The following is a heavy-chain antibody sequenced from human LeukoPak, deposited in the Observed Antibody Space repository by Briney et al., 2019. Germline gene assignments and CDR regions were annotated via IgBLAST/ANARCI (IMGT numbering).Heavy chain of an antibody. CDR3: ARGDGYNYVGKRFDP. CDR1: GFTFSSYA. J-gene: IGHJ5*02. Sequence: GGSLRLSCAASGFTFSSYAMHWVRQAPGKGLEWVAVISYDGSNKYYADSVKGRFTISRDNSKNTLYLQMNSLRAEDTAVYYCARGDGYNYVGKRFDPWGQGTLVTVSS. V-gene: IGHV3-30-3*01. D-gene: IGHD5-24*01. CDR2: ISYDGSNK.